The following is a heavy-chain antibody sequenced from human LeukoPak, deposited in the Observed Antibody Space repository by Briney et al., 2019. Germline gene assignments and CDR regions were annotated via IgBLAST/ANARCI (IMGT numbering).Heavy chain of an antibody. Sequence: GGSLRLSCAASGFSFSSYTMNWVRQAPGKGLEWVSSISSSGTYIYYADSVKGRFTISRDNARNSLYLQMNSLRVEDTAVYYCARAEGSGSSFDYWGQGTLVTVSS. V-gene: IGHV3-21*01. CDR2: ISSSGTYI. D-gene: IGHD3-10*01. J-gene: IGHJ4*02. CDR3: ARAEGSGSSFDY. CDR1: GFSFSSYT.